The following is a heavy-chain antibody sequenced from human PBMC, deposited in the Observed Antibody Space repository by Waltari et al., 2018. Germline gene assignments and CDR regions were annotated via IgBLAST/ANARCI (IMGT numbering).Heavy chain of an antibody. CDR1: GYTFTSYD. CDR2: MNPNSGNT. D-gene: IGHD3-22*01. CDR3: ARSITMIVVAEGRFDP. J-gene: IGHJ5*02. Sequence: QVQLVQSGAEVKKPGASVKVSCKASGYTFTSYDINWVRQATGQGLEWMGWMNPNSGNTGYAQKFQGRVTMTRNTSISTAYMELSSLRSEDTAVYYCARSITMIVVAEGRFDPWGQGTLITVSS. V-gene: IGHV1-8*01.